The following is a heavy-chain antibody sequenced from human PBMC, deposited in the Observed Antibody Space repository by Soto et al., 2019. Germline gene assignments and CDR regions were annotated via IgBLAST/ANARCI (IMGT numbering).Heavy chain of an antibody. CDR3: IHSRCGGDCLRSYSSHYYYGLDV. CDR1: GFSLNTGGLG. D-gene: IGHD2-21*02. J-gene: IGHJ6*02. CDR2: IYWDDDK. V-gene: IGHV2-5*02. Sequence: QITLKESGPTLVKPTQTLTLTCSVSGFSLNTGGLGVGWIRQPPGKALEWLALIYWDDDKRYSPSLRNRLSINNDTSNHLVVFTMTNMDPVDTATYYCIHSRCGGDCLRSYSSHYYYGLDVWGQGTTVTVSS.